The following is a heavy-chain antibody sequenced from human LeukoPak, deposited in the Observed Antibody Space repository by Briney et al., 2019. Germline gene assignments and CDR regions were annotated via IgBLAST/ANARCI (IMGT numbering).Heavy chain of an antibody. CDR2: ISGSGGST. V-gene: IGHV3-23*01. J-gene: IGHJ4*02. Sequence: GGSLRLSCAASGFTFSSYAMSWVRQAPGKGLERVSAISGSGGSTYYADSVKGRFTISRDNSKNTLYLQMNSLRAEDTAVYYCAKDEDYGSGTTPNYFDYWGQGTLVTVSS. D-gene: IGHD3-10*01. CDR1: GFTFSSYA. CDR3: AKDEDYGSGTTPNYFDY.